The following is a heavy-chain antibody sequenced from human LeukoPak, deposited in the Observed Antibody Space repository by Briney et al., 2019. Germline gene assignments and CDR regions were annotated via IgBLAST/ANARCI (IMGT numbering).Heavy chain of an antibody. CDR1: GGSISIADYY. V-gene: IGHV4-30-4*01. Sequence: SETLSLTCAVSGGSISIADYYWRWIRQSRGKGLEWIGFIYYSGSTYSNPSLKSRVTISVDTSKNQLSLKLRSVTAADTAVYYCASIVVVTAAIDYWGQGTLVTVSS. CDR3: ASIVVVTAAIDY. J-gene: IGHJ4*02. CDR2: IYYSGST. D-gene: IGHD2-21*02.